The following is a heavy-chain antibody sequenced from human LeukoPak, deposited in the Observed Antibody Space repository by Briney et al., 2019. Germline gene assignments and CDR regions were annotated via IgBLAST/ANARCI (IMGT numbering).Heavy chain of an antibody. CDR3: ARHRGDTAMVSPSYKASSWEIEFVY. CDR1: GSSISSSSYY. V-gene: IGHV4-39*01. CDR2: IYYSGST. J-gene: IGHJ4*02. D-gene: IGHD5-18*01. Sequence: PSETLSLTCTVSGSSISSSSYYWGWIRQPPGKGLEWIGSIYYSGSTYYNPSLKSRVTISVDTSKNQFSLKLSSVTAADTAVYYCARHRGDTAMVSPSYKASSWEIEFVYWGQGTLVTVSS.